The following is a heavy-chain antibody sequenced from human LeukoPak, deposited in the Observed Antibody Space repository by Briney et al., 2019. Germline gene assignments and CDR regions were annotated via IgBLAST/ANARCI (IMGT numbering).Heavy chain of an antibody. CDR2: INHSGST. Sequence: SGTLSLTCAVYGGSFSGYYWSWIRQPPGKGLEWIGEINHSGSTKHNPPLKSRVTISVDTSKNQFSLKLSSVTAADTAVYYCARGIKYDFWSGYSHPDQYCYYYYMDVWGKGTTVTVSS. D-gene: IGHD3-3*01. CDR1: GGSFSGYY. J-gene: IGHJ6*03. CDR3: ARGIKYDFWSGYSHPDQYCYYYYMDV. V-gene: IGHV4-34*01.